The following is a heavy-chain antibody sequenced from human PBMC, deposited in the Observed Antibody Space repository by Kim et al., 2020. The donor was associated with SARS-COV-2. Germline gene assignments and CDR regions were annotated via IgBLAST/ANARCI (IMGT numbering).Heavy chain of an antibody. D-gene: IGHD3-16*01. V-gene: IGHV3-74*01. CDR2: VNSDGSST. CDR3: ASLSTGYGWDKFDY. Sequence: GGPLRLSCVASGFTFSSYWMHWVRQAPGKGLVWVSRVNSDGSSTSYADSVKGRFTISRDNARNTLYLQMNSLRAEDTAVYYCASLSTGYGWDKFDYWGQGGLVTVSS. CDR1: GFTFSSYW. J-gene: IGHJ4*02.